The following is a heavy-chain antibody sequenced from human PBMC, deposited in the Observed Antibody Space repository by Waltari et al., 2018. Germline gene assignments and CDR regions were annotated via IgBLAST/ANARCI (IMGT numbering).Heavy chain of an antibody. CDR2: IKQDGSEK. CDR3: ASAAHDAFDI. J-gene: IGHJ3*02. D-gene: IGHD6-13*01. CDR1: GFTFSSYW. Sequence: EVQLVESGGGLVQPGGSLRLSCAASGFTFSSYWMSWVRQAPGKGMGGVAKIKQDGSEKYYVDSVKGRFTISRDNAKNSLYLQMNSLRAEDTAVYYCASAAHDAFDIWGQGTMVTVSS. V-gene: IGHV3-7*02.